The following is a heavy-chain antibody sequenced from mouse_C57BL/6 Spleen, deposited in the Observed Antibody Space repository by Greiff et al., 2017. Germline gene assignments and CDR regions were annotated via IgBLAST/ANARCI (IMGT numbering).Heavy chain of an antibody. V-gene: IGHV5-9-1*02. Sequence: EVKLVESGEGLVKPGGSLKLSCAASGFTFSSYAMSWVRQTPEKRLEWVAYISSGGDYIYYADTVKGRFTISRDNARNTLYLQMSSLKSEDTAMYYCTRDWRGTGPFDYWGQGTTLTVSS. CDR1: GFTFSSYA. J-gene: IGHJ2*01. CDR3: TRDWRGTGPFDY. D-gene: IGHD4-1*01. CDR2: ISSGGDYI.